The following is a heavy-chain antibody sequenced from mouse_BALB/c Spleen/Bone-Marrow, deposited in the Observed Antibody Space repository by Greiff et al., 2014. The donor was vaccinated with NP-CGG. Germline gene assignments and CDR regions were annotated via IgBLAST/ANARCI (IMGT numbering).Heavy chain of an antibody. CDR3: ARRRGNWEAMGY. CDR2: IFPGTGTT. CDR1: GYTFTSYW. Sequence: VQLQQSGAELVKPGASVKLSCKTSGYTFTSYWIQWVKQRPGQGLGWIGEIFPGTGTTYYNEKFKGKATLTIDTSSSTAYMQLSSLTSEDSAVYFCARRRGNWEAMGYWGQGTSVTVSS. V-gene: IGHV1S132*01. D-gene: IGHD4-1*01. J-gene: IGHJ4*01.